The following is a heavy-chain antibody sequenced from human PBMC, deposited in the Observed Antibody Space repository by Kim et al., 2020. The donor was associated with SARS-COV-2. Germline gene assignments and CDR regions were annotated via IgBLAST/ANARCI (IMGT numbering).Heavy chain of an antibody. CDR1: GYTFTNHC. D-gene: IGHD1-1*01. V-gene: IGHV1-3*01. CDR2: INAASTNR. Sequence: ASVKVSCKASGYTFTNHCIHWVRQAPGQGLESLGWINAASTNRKYSQKLQGRVTITRDTSASTAYMELSSLRSEDTAVYYCARDWTFDYWGQGTLVTVSS. CDR3: ARDWTFDY. J-gene: IGHJ4*02.